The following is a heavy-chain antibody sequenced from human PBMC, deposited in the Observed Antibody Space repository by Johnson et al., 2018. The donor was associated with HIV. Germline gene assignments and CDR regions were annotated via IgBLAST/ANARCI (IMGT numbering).Heavy chain of an antibody. V-gene: IGHV3-30*07. Sequence: ADSVKGRFTISRDNSKNTLYLQMNSLRAEDTAGYYCARGVGRCWYFEVGDEAFGIWGQGTMVTVSS. J-gene: IGHJ3*02. CDR3: ARGVGRCWYFEVGDEAFGI. D-gene: IGHD6-13*01.